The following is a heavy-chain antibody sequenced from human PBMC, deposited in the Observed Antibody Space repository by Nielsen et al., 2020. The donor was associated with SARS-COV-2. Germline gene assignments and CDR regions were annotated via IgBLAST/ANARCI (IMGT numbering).Heavy chain of an antibody. CDR2: IYHSGST. J-gene: IGHJ4*02. V-gene: IGHV4-34*01. Sequence: SETLSLTCAVYGGSFSGYYWSWIRQPPGKGLEWIGEIYHSGSTNYNPSLKSRVTISVDKSKNQFSLKLSSVTAADTAVYYCARRLWGSGRPFDYWGQGTLVTVSS. D-gene: IGHD3-10*01. CDR3: ARRLWGSGRPFDY. CDR1: GGSFSGYY.